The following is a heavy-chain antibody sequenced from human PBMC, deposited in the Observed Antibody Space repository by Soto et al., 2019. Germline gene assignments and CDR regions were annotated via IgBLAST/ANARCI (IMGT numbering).Heavy chain of an antibody. Sequence: QVQLQQWGAGLLKPSETLSLTCAVYGGSFSGYYWSWIRQPPGKGLEWIGEINHSGSTNHNPSLKSRVTISVDTSKNQFSLKLSSVTAADTAVYYCARLALRFHGAFDIWGQGTMVTVSS. J-gene: IGHJ3*02. CDR1: GGSFSGYY. CDR3: ARLALRFHGAFDI. V-gene: IGHV4-34*01. D-gene: IGHD3-3*01. CDR2: INHSGST.